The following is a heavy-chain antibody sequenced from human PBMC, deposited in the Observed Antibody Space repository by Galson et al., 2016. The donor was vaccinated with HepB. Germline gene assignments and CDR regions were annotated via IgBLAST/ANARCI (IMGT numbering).Heavy chain of an antibody. Sequence: SLRLSCAVSAGTFKNYAMNWVRQAPGKGLEWVAAISGSGGRTSYEDSVRGRFTISRDNSKNTLFLRMNSVGVEDTSVYFCAGRGFFVELDKWGQGTGVVVSS. D-gene: IGHD3-10*01. CDR1: AGTFKNYA. J-gene: IGHJ4*02. V-gene: IGHV3-23*01. CDR2: ISGSGGRT. CDR3: AGRGFFVELDK.